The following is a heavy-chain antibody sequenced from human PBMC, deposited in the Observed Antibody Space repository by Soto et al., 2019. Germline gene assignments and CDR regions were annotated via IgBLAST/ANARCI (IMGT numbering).Heavy chain of an antibody. CDR3: AREPGIAVAGTWGYFDY. V-gene: IGHV1-46*01. D-gene: IGHD6-19*01. J-gene: IGHJ4*02. CDR1: GYTFTSYY. Sequence: ASVKVSCKASGYTFTSYYMHWVRQAPGQGLEWMGIINPSGGSTSYAQKFQGRVTMTRDTSTSTVYMELSSLRSEDTAVYYCAREPGIAVAGTWGYFDYWGQGTLVTVSS. CDR2: INPSGGST.